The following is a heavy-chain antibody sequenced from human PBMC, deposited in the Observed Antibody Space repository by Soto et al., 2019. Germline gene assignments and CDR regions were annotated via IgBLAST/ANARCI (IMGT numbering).Heavy chain of an antibody. D-gene: IGHD3-22*01. CDR2: IYHSGST. J-gene: IGHJ4*02. Sequence: PSETLSLTCAVSGGSISSGGYSWSWIRQPPGKGLEWIGYIYHSGSTYYNPSLKSRVTISVDRSKNQFYLKLSSVTAADTAVYYCARGGVDYYDSSGYYFSPYYFDYWGQGTLVTVSS. CDR1: GGSISSGGYS. CDR3: ARGGVDYYDSSGYYFSPYYFDY. V-gene: IGHV4-30-2*01.